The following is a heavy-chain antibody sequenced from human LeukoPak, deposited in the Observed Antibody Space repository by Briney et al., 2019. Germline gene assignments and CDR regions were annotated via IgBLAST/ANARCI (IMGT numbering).Heavy chain of an antibody. CDR2: INHSGST. CDR3: ARVPSYYYDSSDYNGNRFDP. CDR1: GGSFSGYY. Sequence: SETLSLTCAVYGGSFSGYYWSWIRQPPGKGLEWIGEINHSGSTNYNPSLKSRVTISVDTSKNQFSLKLSSVTAADTAVYYCARVPSYYYDSSDYNGNRFDPWGQGTLVTVSS. V-gene: IGHV4-34*01. J-gene: IGHJ5*02. D-gene: IGHD3-22*01.